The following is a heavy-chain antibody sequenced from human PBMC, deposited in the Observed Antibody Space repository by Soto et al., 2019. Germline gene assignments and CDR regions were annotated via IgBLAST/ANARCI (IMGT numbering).Heavy chain of an antibody. CDR1: GFTFTSSA. Sequence: GASVKVSCKASGFTFTSSAVQWVRQARGQRLEWIGWIVVGSGNTNHAQKFQERVTITRDMSTSTAYMELSSLRSEDTAVYYCAAVPPTHALQGYYFDYWGQGTLVTVSS. J-gene: IGHJ4*02. CDR3: AAVPPTHALQGYYFDY. V-gene: IGHV1-58*01. D-gene: IGHD2-8*01. CDR2: IVVGSGNT.